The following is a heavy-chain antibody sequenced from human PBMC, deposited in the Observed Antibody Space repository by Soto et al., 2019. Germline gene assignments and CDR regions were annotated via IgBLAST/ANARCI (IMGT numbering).Heavy chain of an antibody. D-gene: IGHD3-3*01. V-gene: IGHV3-33*01. Sequence: QVQLVESGGGVVQPGRSLRLSCAASGFTFSSYGMHWVRQAPGKGLEWVAVIWYGGSNKYYADSVKGRFTISRDNSKNTRYLQMNRLRAEDTAVYYCARMEDAFDIWGQGTMVTVSS. CDR3: ARMEDAFDI. CDR1: GFTFSSYG. CDR2: IWYGGSNK. J-gene: IGHJ3*02.